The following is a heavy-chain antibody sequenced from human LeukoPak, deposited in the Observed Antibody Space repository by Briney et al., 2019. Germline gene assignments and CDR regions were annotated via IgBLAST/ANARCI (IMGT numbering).Heavy chain of an antibody. V-gene: IGHV5-51*01. CDR2: IYPGDSDT. Sequence: GESLEISCKGSGYTFTNYWIGWVRQMPGKGLGLVGIIYPGDSDTRYSPSFQGQVTISVDKSINTAYLQWSSLKASDTAVYYCARLPSISARGSRNFDYWGQGTLVTVSS. D-gene: IGHD6-13*01. CDR1: GYTFTNYW. CDR3: ARLPSISARGSRNFDY. J-gene: IGHJ4*02.